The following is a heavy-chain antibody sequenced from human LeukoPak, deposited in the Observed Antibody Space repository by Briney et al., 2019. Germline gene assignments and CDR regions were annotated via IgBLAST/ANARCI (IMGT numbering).Heavy chain of an antibody. J-gene: IGHJ4*02. Sequence: GGSLRLSCAASGFTFSSYAMSWVRQAPGKGLEWVSAISGSGGSTYYADSVKGRFTISRDNAKNSLYLQMNSLRPEDTAFYYCAKDKYSSGWDMFESWGQGTLVTVSS. CDR3: AKDKYSSGWDMFES. CDR2: ISGSGGST. CDR1: GFTFSSYA. V-gene: IGHV3-23*01. D-gene: IGHD6-19*01.